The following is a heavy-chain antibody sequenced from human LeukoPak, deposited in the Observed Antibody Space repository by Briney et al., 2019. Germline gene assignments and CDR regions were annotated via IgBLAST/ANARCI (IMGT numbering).Heavy chain of an antibody. D-gene: IGHD6-13*01. Sequence: SETLSLTCTVSGGSISSGDYYWRWIRQPPGKGLEWIGYIYYSGSTYYNPSLKSRVTISVDTSKNQFSLKLSSVTAADTAVYYCARDKRIAAAGTWFDPWGQGTLVTVSS. CDR2: IYYSGST. CDR3: ARDKRIAAAGTWFDP. CDR1: GGSISSGDYY. J-gene: IGHJ5*02. V-gene: IGHV4-30-4*01.